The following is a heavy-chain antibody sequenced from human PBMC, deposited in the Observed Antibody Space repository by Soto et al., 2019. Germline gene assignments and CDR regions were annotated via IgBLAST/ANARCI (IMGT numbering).Heavy chain of an antibody. D-gene: IGHD1-1*01. CDR2: IMPVFPTP. CDR1: GGTFSTSA. CDR3: ARDKDRLQLGGNYYYILDV. Sequence: QVQLVQSGAEVKKPGSWVKVSCKASGGTFSTSAISWVRQAPGQGLEWVGGIMPVFPTPDYAQNFQGRVTITADESTTTAYLELTSLRADHTAVYYCARDKDRLQLGGNYYYILDVWGQGTAITVSS. J-gene: IGHJ6*02. V-gene: IGHV1-69*12.